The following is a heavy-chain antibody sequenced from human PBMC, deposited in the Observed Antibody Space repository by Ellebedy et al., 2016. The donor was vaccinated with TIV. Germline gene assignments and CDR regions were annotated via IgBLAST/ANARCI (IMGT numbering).Heavy chain of an antibody. CDR1: GYTFNSYG. V-gene: IGHV1-18*01. CDR2: INTVNNNT. Sequence: ASVKVSXXTSGYTFNSYGISWVRQAPGQGLEWMGWINTVNNNTNYAHKFQGRVTMTTATSASTAYLELRSLTSDDTAVYYCARPSYFSGGYFFDYWGQGTLITVSS. D-gene: IGHD3-10*01. CDR3: ARPSYFSGGYFFDY. J-gene: IGHJ4*02.